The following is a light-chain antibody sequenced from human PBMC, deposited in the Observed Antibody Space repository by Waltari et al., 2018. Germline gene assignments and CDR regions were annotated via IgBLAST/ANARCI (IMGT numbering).Light chain of an antibody. CDR3: LQHYNYPYT. V-gene: IGKV1-17*03. J-gene: IGKJ2*01. CDR2: SAS. Sequence: DIQMTQSPSAMSASVGDRVTITCRASQGISNYLAWFQQKPGKAPKRLIFSASVLQPGVPSRFSGSGSGTEFTITISSLQPEDFATYYCLQHYNYPYTFGQGTKLEIK. CDR1: QGISNY.